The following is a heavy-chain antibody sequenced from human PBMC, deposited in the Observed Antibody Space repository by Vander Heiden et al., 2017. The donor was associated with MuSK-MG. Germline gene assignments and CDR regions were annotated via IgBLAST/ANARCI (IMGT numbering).Heavy chain of an antibody. Sequence: EVQLVQSGAEVKKPGESLKISCKGSGYSFTTSRIAWVRQMPGKGLEWMGIIYPGDSETTYSPSFEGQVTISADKSITTAYLQWSSLKASDSALYYCARLACSSANCYFFDYWGLGTLVTVSS. CDR3: ARLACSSANCYFFDY. CDR2: IYPGDSET. J-gene: IGHJ4*02. D-gene: IGHD2-2*01. V-gene: IGHV5-51*03. CDR1: GYSFTTSR.